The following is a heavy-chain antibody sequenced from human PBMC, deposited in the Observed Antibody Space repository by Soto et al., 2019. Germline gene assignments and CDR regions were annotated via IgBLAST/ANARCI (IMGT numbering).Heavy chain of an antibody. CDR1: GGSISSYY. Sequence: PSETLSLTCTVSGGSISSYYWSWIRQPPGKGLEWIGYIYYSGSTNYNPSLKSRVTISVDTSKNQFSLKLSSVTAADTAVYYCARDVIAAEVGMFEPWGQGTLVTVSS. V-gene: IGHV4-59*01. D-gene: IGHD6-13*01. CDR3: ARDVIAAEVGMFEP. J-gene: IGHJ5*02. CDR2: IYYSGST.